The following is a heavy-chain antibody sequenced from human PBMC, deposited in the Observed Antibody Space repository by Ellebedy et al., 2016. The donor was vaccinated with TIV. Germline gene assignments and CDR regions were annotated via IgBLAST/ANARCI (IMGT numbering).Heavy chain of an antibody. CDR3: AKRQGAWKPGGGMDV. V-gene: IGHV3-23*01. Sequence: GRSLRLSCAASGFTFSNYAMSWVCQDPGKGLEWVSTISGRGSTYYADSVKGRFTISGDNSKNTLYLEMNSLSAEDTAVYYCAKRQGAWKPGGGMDVWGQGTTVTVSS. D-gene: IGHD1-14*01. J-gene: IGHJ6*02. CDR1: GFTFSNYA. CDR2: ISGRGST.